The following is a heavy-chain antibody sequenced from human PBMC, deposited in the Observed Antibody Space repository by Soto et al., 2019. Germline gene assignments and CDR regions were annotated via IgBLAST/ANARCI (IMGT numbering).Heavy chain of an antibody. D-gene: IGHD3-3*01. CDR2: ISSSSSYI. V-gene: IGHV3-21*01. J-gene: IGHJ4*02. CDR1: GFTFSSYS. Sequence: GGSLRLSCAASGFTFSSYSMNWVRQAPGKGLEWVSSISSSSSYIYYADSVKGRFTISRDNAKNSLYLQMNSLRAEDTAVYYSARDRDYEPWSGYRSFGYWGQGTLVTVCS. CDR3: ARDRDYEPWSGYRSFGY.